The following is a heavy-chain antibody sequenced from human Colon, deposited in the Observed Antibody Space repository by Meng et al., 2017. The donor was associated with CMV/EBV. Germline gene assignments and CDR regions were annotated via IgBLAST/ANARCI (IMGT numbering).Heavy chain of an antibody. CDR1: VYNFTPYW. J-gene: IGHJ4*02. CDR2: MLTKTCAL. V-gene: IGHV1-2*02. CDR3: IREDWYYDY. D-gene: IGHD3-9*01. Sequence: VQLGESGAEVKKPGAPVKVSSNASVYNFTPYWIHWVRQAPGEGLEWVGCMLTKTCALDYAQKSRSTITLTTDTSITTVYMELSGLTAVDSGVYYWIREDWYYDYWGLGTLVTVSS.